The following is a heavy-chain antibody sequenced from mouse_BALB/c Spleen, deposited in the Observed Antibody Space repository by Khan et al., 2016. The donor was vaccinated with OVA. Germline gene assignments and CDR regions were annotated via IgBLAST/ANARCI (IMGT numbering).Heavy chain of an antibody. J-gene: IGHJ2*01. CDR1: GFNIKDTY. CDR2: IDPANGNT. CDR3: AREPFYGHFDY. Sequence: VQLQQPGAELVKPGASVKLSCTASGFNIKDTYMHWVKQRPEQGLEWIGRIDPANGNTKYDPKFQGKATITAETSSNTAYLQLSSLTSEDTAVYYCAREPFYGHFDYWGQGTTLTVSS. V-gene: IGHV14-3*02. D-gene: IGHD1-2*01.